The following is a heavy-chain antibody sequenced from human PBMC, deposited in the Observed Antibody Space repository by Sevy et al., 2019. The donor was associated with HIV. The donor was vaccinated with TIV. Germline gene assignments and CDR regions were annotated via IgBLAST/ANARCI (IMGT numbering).Heavy chain of an antibody. J-gene: IGHJ1*01. D-gene: IGHD2-15*01. V-gene: IGHV3-30*18. CDR3: AKDMVDRSGGTCYSGAVSPFQS. Sequence: GGSLRLSCAASGFIFNNYDMYWIRQAPGKGLEWVATVSYDGADKDYADIVKGGFTISRDSSRSMLYLQMSSLRPEDTGVYFCAKDMVDRSGGTCYSGAVSPFQSWGQGTLVTFSS. CDR2: VSYDGADK. CDR1: GFIFNNYD.